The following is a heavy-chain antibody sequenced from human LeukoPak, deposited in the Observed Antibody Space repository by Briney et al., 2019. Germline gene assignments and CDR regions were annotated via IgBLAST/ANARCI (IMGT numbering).Heavy chain of an antibody. V-gene: IGHV3-20*04. CDR2: INWNGGST. CDR3: ARGGYCSSTSCRIYYYMDV. J-gene: IGHJ6*03. Sequence: GGSLRLSCAASGFTFDDYGMSWVRHAPGKGLEWVSGINWNGGSTGYADSVKGRFTISRDNAKNSLYLQMNSLRAEDTALYYCARGGYCSSTSCRIYYYMDVWGKGTTVTVSS. D-gene: IGHD2-2*01. CDR1: GFTFDDYG.